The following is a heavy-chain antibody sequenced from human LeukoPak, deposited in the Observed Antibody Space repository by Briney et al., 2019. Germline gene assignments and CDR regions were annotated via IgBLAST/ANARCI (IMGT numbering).Heavy chain of an antibody. CDR1: GYTFTGYY. CDR3: ARDSGTAANWFDP. J-gene: IGHJ5*02. Sequence: GASVKVSCKASGYTFTGYYMHWVRQAPGQGLEWMGWINPNSGSTNYAQKFQGRFTMTRDTSISTAYMELSRLRSDDTAVYYCARDSGTAANWFDPWGQGTLVTVSS. V-gene: IGHV1-2*02. D-gene: IGHD1-1*01. CDR2: INPNSGST.